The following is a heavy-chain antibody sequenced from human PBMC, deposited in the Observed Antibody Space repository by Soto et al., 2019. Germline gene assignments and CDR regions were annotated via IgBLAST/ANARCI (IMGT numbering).Heavy chain of an antibody. CDR3: ARFLTFSYGMDV. J-gene: IGHJ6*02. V-gene: IGHV2-26*01. D-gene: IGHD3-16*01. Sequence: SGPTLVNPTETLTLTCTVSGFSLSNARMGVSWIRQPPGKALEWLAHIFSNGEKSYSTSLQSKLTISKDTSKTQVVPTMTNMDPVDTATSYCARFLTFSYGMDVWGQGTTVTVPS. CDR1: GFSLSNARMG. CDR2: IFSNGEK.